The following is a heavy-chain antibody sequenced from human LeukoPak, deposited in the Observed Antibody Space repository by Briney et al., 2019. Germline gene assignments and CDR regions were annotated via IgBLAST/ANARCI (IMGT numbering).Heavy chain of an antibody. V-gene: IGHV5-51*01. D-gene: IGHD3-22*01. CDR1: GYSFTSYW. Sequence: GESLNISCQGSGYSFTSYWLGRVRQLPAKGLGWMGIIYPGDSDNRYRPSFQDQATFPADKSINNPYLPWSSLKASDTHMHFCASRHFYDSSAPLAFFIWGEGTMFSVSS. J-gene: IGHJ3*02. CDR3: ASRHFYDSSAPLAFFI. CDR2: IYPGDSDN.